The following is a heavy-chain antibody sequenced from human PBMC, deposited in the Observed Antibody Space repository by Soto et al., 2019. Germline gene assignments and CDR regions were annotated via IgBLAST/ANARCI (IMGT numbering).Heavy chain of an antibody. V-gene: IGHV1-8*01. D-gene: IGHD4-17*01. J-gene: IGHJ4*02. CDR1: GYTFTSHD. CDR2: MNPNSGNT. Sequence: QVQLVQSGAEVKKSGASVKVSRKASGYTFTSHDINWVRQATGQGLEWMGWMNPNSGNTGYAQKLQSRVTMSRNTSISTAYMELSSLRSEDTAVYYCARWDYGDYARFDYWGQGTLVTVSS. CDR3: ARWDYGDYARFDY.